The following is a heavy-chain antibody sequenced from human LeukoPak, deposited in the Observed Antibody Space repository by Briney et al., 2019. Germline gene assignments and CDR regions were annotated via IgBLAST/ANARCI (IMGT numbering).Heavy chain of an antibody. CDR2: IWYDGSNK. J-gene: IGHJ6*02. V-gene: IGHV3-33*01. CDR3: ARDGDLSVWGSSTTDYYYYGMDV. CDR1: GFTFSSYG. D-gene: IGHD2-2*01. Sequence: GGSLRLSCAASGFTFSSYGMHWVRQAPGKGLEWVAVIWYDGSNKYYADSVKGRFTISRDNSKNTLYLQMNSLRAEDTAVYYCARDGDLSVWGSSTTDYYYYGMDVWGQGTTVTVSS.